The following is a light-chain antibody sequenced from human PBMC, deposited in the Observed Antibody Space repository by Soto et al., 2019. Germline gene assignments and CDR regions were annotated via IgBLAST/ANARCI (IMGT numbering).Light chain of an antibody. Sequence: DIVMTQSPLSLTVTPGEPASISCKSSQSLLHSNGYNYLDWYLQKPGQSPQLLIYLSSTRASGVPDRFSGRGSGTDFTLKISGVEADDVGVYYCMQTLQSPSCTFGQGTKVNVK. CDR1: QSLLHSNGYNY. J-gene: IGKJ1*01. V-gene: IGKV2-28*01. CDR3: MQTLQSPSCT. CDR2: LSS.